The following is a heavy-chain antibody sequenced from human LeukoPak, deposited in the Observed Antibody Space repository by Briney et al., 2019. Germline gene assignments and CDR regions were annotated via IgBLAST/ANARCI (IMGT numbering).Heavy chain of an antibody. V-gene: IGHV1-69*05. CDR1: GGTFSSYA. J-gene: IGHJ2*01. CDR2: IIPIFGTA. CDR3: ARVVSTPDDYGDCGYFDL. Sequence: ASVKVSCKASGGTFSSYAISWVRQAPGQGLEWMGGIIPIFGTANYAQKFQGRVTITTDESTSTAYMELSSLRSEDTAVYYCARVVSTPDDYGDCGYFDLWGRGTLVTVSS. D-gene: IGHD4-17*01.